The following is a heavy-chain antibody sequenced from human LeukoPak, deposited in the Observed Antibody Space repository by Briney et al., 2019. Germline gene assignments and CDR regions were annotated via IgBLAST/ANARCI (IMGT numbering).Heavy chain of an antibody. Sequence: GGSLRLSCVASGLAFSSYSMHWVRQAPGKGLEWVGVISYDGSDEYYTDSVKGRFTISRDNSKNTLSLQINSLRAEDTAVYYCTKFSALRSVDWGQGTLVTVSS. D-gene: IGHD3-3*01. CDR3: TKFSALRSVD. CDR1: GLAFSSYS. V-gene: IGHV3-30*04. CDR2: ISYDGSDE. J-gene: IGHJ4*02.